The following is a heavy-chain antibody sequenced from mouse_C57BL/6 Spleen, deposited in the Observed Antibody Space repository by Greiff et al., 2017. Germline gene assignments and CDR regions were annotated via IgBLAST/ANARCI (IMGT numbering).Heavy chain of an antibody. Sequence: QVQLQQPGAELVKPGASVKLSCKASGYTFTSYWMHWVKQRPGQGLEWIGMIHPNSGSTNYNEKFKSKATLTVDKSSSTAYMQLSSLTSEDSAVYYCARELQDYAMDYWGQGTSGTVSS. J-gene: IGHJ4*01. CDR2: IHPNSGST. CDR1: GYTFTSYW. CDR3: ARELQDYAMDY. D-gene: IGHD1-1*01. V-gene: IGHV1-64*01.